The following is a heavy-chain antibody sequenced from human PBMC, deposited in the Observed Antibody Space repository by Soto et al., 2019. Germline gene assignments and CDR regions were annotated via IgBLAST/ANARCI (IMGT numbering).Heavy chain of an antibody. V-gene: IGHV4-59*05. Sequence: SETLSLTCTVSGGSISSYYWSWIRQPPGKGLEWIGSIYYSGTTYYNPSLNSRVTVSVDTSKNQFSLRVTSVTAADTAVYYCARLHGYCISSSCHGHYAMDVWGQGTTVTVSS. CDR3: ARLHGYCISSSCHGHYAMDV. CDR2: IYYSGTT. CDR1: GGSISSYY. J-gene: IGHJ6*02. D-gene: IGHD2-2*01.